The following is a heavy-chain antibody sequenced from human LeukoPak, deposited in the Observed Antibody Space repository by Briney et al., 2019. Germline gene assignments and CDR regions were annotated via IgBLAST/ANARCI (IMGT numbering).Heavy chain of an antibody. J-gene: IGHJ5*02. CDR2: IKQDGSEK. CDR1: GFTFSDYW. V-gene: IGHV3-7*01. D-gene: IGHD4-23*01. Sequence: GGSLRLSCAASGFTFSDYWMSWVRQPPGKGLEWVANIKQDGSEKYYVDSVKGRFTISRDNAKNSLYLQMNSLTAEDAAVYYCARDRRPSIYGGLDSWGQGTLVTVSS. CDR3: ARDRRPSIYGGLDS.